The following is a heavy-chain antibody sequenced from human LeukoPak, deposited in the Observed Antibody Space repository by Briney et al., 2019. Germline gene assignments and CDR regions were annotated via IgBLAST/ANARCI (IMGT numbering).Heavy chain of an antibody. CDR1: GFTFSSYS. D-gene: IGHD4-17*01. CDR3: AGQTYGDYDYYGMDV. V-gene: IGHV3-21*04. CDR2: ISGSSSYI. J-gene: IGHJ6*02. Sequence: GGSLRLSCAASGFTFSSYSMNWVRQAPGKGLEWVSSISGSSSYIYYADSVKGRFTISRDNAKNSLYLQMNSLRAEDTAVYYCAGQTYGDYDYYGMDVWGQGTTVTVSS.